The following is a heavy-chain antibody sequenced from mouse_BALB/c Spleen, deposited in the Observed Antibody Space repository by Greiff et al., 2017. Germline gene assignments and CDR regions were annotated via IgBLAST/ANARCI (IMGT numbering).Heavy chain of an antibody. J-gene: IGHJ2*01. D-gene: IGHD2-3*01. CDR2: IRNKANGYTT. V-gene: IGHV7-3*02. CDR3: ARETDGYYLDY. CDR1: GFTFTDYY. Sequence: EVKLVESGGGLVQPGGSLRLSCATSGFTFTDYYMSWVRQPPGKALEWLGFIRNKANGYTTEYSASVKGRFTISRDNSQSILYLQMNTLRAEDSATYYCARETDGYYLDYRGQGTTLTGSS.